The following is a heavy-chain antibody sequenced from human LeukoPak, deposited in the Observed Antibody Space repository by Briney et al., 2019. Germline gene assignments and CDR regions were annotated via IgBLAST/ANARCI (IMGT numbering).Heavy chain of an antibody. CDR3: AREPAQDIVVVPHRNWFDP. J-gene: IGHJ5*02. CDR2: IYYSGST. Sequence: SATLSLTCTVSGGSISSSIYYWGWIRQPPGKGLEWIGSIYYSGSTYYNPSLKSRVTISVDTSKNQFSLKLSSVTAADTAVYYCAREPAQDIVVVPHRNWFDPWGQGTLVTVSS. V-gene: IGHV4-39*07. D-gene: IGHD2-2*01. CDR1: GGSISSSIYY.